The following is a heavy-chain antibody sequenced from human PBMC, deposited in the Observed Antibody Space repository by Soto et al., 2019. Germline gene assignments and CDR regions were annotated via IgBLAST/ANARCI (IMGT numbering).Heavy chain of an antibody. J-gene: IGHJ6*03. CDR3: AVDYYYMDV. V-gene: IGHV3-48*01. CDR1: GISFSTYA. CDR2: ISSGSSTI. Sequence: GVSLRLSCAASGISFSTYAMNWVRQAPGKGLEWVSYISSGSSTIYYAESVKGRFTISRDNAKKSLFLQMNSLRAEDTAVYYCAVDYYYMDVWGKGTTVTVSS.